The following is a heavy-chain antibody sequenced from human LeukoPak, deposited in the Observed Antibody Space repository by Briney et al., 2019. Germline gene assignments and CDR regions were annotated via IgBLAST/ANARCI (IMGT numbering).Heavy chain of an antibody. J-gene: IGHJ4*02. CDR3: ASLRYCGGDCYSGFDY. V-gene: IGHV4-61*05. CDR1: GGSISSNSYY. D-gene: IGHD2-21*02. CDR2: IYYTGST. Sequence: SETLSLTCAVSGGSISSNSYYWGWIRQPPGKGLEWIGYIYYTGSTDYNPSLKSRVTISVDTSKNQFSLKLSSVTAADTAVYYCASLRYCGGDCYSGFDYWGQGTLVTVSS.